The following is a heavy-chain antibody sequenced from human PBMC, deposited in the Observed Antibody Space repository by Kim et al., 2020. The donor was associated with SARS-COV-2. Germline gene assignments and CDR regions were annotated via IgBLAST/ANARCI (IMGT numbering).Heavy chain of an antibody. V-gene: IGHV3-7*03. J-gene: IGHJ6*02. D-gene: IGHD2-8*01. Sequence: YLEAVKGRFTISRDNAKNSLYLQMNSLRAEDTAVYYCVKTVSNGCYGMDDWGQGTPVTVSS. CDR3: VKTVSNGCYGMDD.